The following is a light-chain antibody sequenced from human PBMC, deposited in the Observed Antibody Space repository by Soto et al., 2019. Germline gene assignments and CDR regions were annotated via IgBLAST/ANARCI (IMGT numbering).Light chain of an antibody. CDR3: QQRSNWPPVT. J-gene: IGKJ4*01. CDR1: QSVSSY. V-gene: IGKV3-11*01. Sequence: EIVLTQSPATLSLSPGERATLSCRASQSVSSYLAWYQQKPGQAPRLLIYDASNRATGIPARFSGSGSGTDVTLTISSREPEDVAIYYCQQRSNWPPVTFGGGTKVEIK. CDR2: DAS.